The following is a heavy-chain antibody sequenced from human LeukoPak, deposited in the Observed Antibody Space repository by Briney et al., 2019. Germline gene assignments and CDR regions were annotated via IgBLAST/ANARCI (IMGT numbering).Heavy chain of an antibody. Sequence: GGSLRLSCVASGFTVSSNYMSWVRQAPGKGLEWLSVFYSGGSKYYADAVNGRSTMSRDNSKNTLYLQMNGLRVEDTAVYYGARVSAFDYWGQGTQVTVSS. V-gene: IGHV3-66*01. CDR1: GFTVSSNY. J-gene: IGHJ4*02. CDR3: ARVSAFDY. CDR2: FYSGGSK. D-gene: IGHD3-10*01.